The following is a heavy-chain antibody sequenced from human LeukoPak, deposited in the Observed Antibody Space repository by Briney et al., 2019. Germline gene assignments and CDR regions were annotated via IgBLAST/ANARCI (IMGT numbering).Heavy chain of an antibody. Sequence: ASVKVSCKASGYTFTGYYMHWVRRAPGQGLEWMGWINPNSGDRNYAQKFQGRVTMTRDTSISTAYMELSGLRPDDTAVYYCATRAVADAFDIWGQGTMVTVSS. CDR2: INPNSGDR. J-gene: IGHJ3*02. CDR3: ATRAVADAFDI. D-gene: IGHD6-19*01. CDR1: GYTFTGYY. V-gene: IGHV1-2*02.